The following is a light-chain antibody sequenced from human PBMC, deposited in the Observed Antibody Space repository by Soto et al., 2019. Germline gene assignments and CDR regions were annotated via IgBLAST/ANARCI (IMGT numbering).Light chain of an antibody. J-gene: IGKJ1*01. V-gene: IGKV3-20*01. CDR3: QQSYTNSWT. Sequence: EIVLTQSPGTLSLSPGERATLSCRASHSVSNNYLAWYQQKPGQAPRLLMYGASSRATGIPDRFRGSGSGTDFNLTISSLQPEDSATYYCQQSYTNSWTFGQGTKVDIK. CDR1: HSVSNNY. CDR2: GAS.